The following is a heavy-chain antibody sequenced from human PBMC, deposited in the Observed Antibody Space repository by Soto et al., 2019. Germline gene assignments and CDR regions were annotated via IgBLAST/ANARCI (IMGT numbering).Heavy chain of an antibody. J-gene: IGHJ6*02. CDR3: ARRLTPRLAVEYYYYGMDV. V-gene: IGHV3-74*01. D-gene: IGHD7-27*01. CDR2: INSDGSST. CDR1: GFTFSSYW. Sequence: GGSLRLSCAASGFTFSSYWMHWVRQAPGKGLVWVSRINSDGSSTSYADSVKGRFTISSDNAKNTLYLQMNSLRAEDTAVYYCARRLTPRLAVEYYYYGMDVWGQGTTVTVSS.